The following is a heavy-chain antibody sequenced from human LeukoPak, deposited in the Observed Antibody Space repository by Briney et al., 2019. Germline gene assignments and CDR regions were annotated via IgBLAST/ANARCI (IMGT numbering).Heavy chain of an antibody. D-gene: IGHD2-2*01. CDR3: ARALAGYCSSTSCSDAFDI. Sequence: PGGSLRLSCAASGFTFSSYSMNWVRQAPGKGLEWVSSISSSSSYIYYADSVKGRFTISRDNAKNSLYLQMNSLRAEDTAVYYCARALAGYCSSTSCSDAFDIWGQGTMVTVSS. J-gene: IGHJ3*02. CDR2: ISSSSSYI. CDR1: GFTFSSYS. V-gene: IGHV3-21*01.